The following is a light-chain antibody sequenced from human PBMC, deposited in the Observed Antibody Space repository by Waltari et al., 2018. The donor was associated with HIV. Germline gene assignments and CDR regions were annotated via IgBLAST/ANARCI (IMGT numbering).Light chain of an antibody. V-gene: IGLV1-44*01. J-gene: IGLJ3*02. CDR3: AAWDDSLNGPV. CDR1: SPHTGSNT. Sequence: QSVLTQPPSASGTPGQRVTISCSGSSPHTGSNTVNWYQQLPGTAPKLLIYSNDQRPSGVPDRFSASKSGTSASLAISGLQSEDEADYYCAAWDDSLNGPVFGGGTKLTVL. CDR2: SND.